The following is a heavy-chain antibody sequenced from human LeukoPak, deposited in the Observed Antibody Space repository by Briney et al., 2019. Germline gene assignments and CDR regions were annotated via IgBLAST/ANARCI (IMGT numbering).Heavy chain of an antibody. CDR3: ASGGSLEPFDY. J-gene: IGHJ4*02. D-gene: IGHD1-26*01. CDR1: GDSISSYY. Sequence: SETLSLTCTVSGDSISSYYWNWIRQPPGKGLEWIGYIYYSGNTNYNPSLKSRVTISVDTSKNQFSLKLSSVTAADTAVYYCASGGSLEPFDYWGQGTLVTVSS. CDR2: IYYSGNT. V-gene: IGHV4-59*01.